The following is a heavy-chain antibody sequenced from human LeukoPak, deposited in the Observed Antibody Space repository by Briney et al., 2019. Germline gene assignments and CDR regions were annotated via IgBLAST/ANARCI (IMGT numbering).Heavy chain of an antibody. Sequence: ASVKVSCKASGYTFTSYDINWVRQATGQGLEWMGWMNPNSGNTGYAQKFQGRVTITRNTSISTAYMELSSLRSEDTAVYYCARVYYYYDSSGYYDYYYSMDVWGKGTTVTVSS. D-gene: IGHD3-22*01. CDR3: ARVYYYYDSSGYYDYYYSMDV. V-gene: IGHV1-8*03. J-gene: IGHJ6*03. CDR2: MNPNSGNT. CDR1: GYTFTSYD.